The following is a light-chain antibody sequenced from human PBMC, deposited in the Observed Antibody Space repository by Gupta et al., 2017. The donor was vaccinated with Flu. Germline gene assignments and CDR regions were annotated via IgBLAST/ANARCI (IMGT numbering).Light chain of an antibody. Sequence: ERMMTQSPATLSVSPGERATLSCRASQSVRSNLAWYQQKPGQAPRLLIYGASTRATGIPARFSGSGSGTEFTLTISSLQSEDFAVYYCQQDNNCPCNFGQGTKVEIK. CDR2: GAS. CDR1: QSVRSN. J-gene: IGKJ2*02. CDR3: QQDNNCPCN. V-gene: IGKV3-15*01.